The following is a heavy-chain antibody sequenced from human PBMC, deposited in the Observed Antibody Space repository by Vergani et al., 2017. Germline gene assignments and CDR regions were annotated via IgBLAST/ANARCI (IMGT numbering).Heavy chain of an antibody. CDR2: ISGDGGST. Sequence: EVQLVESGGGVVQPGGSLRLSCAASGFTFDDYAMHWVRHAPGKGLEWVSLISGDGGSTYYAYSVKGRFTISRDNSKNSLYLQMNSLRTEDTALYYCAKDIGTDSSAPGWDYWGQGTLVTVSS. CDR1: GFTFDDYA. CDR3: AKDIGTDSSAPGWDY. D-gene: IGHD6-19*01. J-gene: IGHJ4*02. V-gene: IGHV3-43*02.